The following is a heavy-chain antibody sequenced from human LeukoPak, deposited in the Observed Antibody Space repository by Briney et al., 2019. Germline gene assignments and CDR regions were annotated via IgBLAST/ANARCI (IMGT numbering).Heavy chain of an antibody. CDR3: AREGSVLDFDY. CDR1: GFTFSSYW. D-gene: IGHD6-19*01. V-gene: IGHV3-74*01. J-gene: IGHJ4*02. Sequence: GGSLRLSCAASGFTFSSYWMHWVRQAPGKGLVWVSRINSDGSTTNYADSVKGRFTISRDNAKNTLYLQMNSLRAEDTAVYYCAREGSVLDFDYWGQGTPVTVSS. CDR2: INSDGSTT.